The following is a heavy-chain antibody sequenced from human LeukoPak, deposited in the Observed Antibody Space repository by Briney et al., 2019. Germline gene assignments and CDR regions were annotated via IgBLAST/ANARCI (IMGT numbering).Heavy chain of an antibody. V-gene: IGHV4-34*01. J-gene: IGHJ4*02. CDR3: ARGFVGWSGWGVDY. Sequence: PSETLSLTCAVYGGSFSGYYWSWIRQPPGKGLEWIGEINHSGSTNYNPSLKSRVTISVDTSKNQFSLKLSSVTAADTAVYYCARGFVGWSGWGVDYWGQGTLVTVSS. CDR2: INHSGST. CDR1: GGSFSGYY. D-gene: IGHD3-3*01.